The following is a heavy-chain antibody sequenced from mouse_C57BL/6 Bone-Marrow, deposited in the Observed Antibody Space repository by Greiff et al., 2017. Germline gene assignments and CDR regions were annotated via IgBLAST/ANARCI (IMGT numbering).Heavy chain of an antibody. V-gene: IGHV5-4*01. D-gene: IGHD1-1*02. CDR1: GFTFSSYA. J-gene: IGHJ4*01. CDR2: ISDGGSYT. CDR3: ARVPHYAIGGMDY. Sequence: EVQVVESGGGLVKPGGSLKLSCAASGFTFSSYAMSWVRQTPEKRLEWVATISDGGSYTYYPDNVKGRFTISRDNAKNNLYLQMSHLKSEDTAMYYCARVPHYAIGGMDYWGQGTSVTVSS.